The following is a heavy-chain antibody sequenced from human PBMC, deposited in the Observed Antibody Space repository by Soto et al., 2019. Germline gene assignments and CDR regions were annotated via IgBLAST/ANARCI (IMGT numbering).Heavy chain of an antibody. J-gene: IGHJ4*02. V-gene: IGHV4-31*03. CDR1: GGSISSGDYY. Sequence: QVQLQESGPGLVKPSQTLSLTCTVSGGSISSGDYYWSWIGPHPGRGLEWIGYIYYSSTTYYKPSLESRVTISVNTSKNQFSLKLSSVTAAAAAIYCCAREPSIWGQLTLGTVSS. CDR2: IYYSSTT. CDR3: AREPSI.